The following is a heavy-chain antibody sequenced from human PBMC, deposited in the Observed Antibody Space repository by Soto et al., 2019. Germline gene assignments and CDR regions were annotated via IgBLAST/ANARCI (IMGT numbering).Heavy chain of an antibody. J-gene: IGHJ4*02. CDR1: GGSISSYY. CDR2: IYYSGST. D-gene: IGHD3-9*01. CDR3: ARSYYDILTGYQIDY. V-gene: IGHV4-59*01. Sequence: PLETLSLTSTVSGGSISSYYWSWIRQPPGKGLEWIGYIYYSGSTNYNPSLKSRVTISVDTSKNQFSLKLSSVTAADTAVYYCARSYYDILTGYQIDYWGQGTLVTVSS.